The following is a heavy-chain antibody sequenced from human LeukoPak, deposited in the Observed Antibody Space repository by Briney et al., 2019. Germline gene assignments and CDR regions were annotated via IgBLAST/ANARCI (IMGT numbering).Heavy chain of an antibody. D-gene: IGHD1-26*01. J-gene: IGHJ4*02. V-gene: IGHV3-23*01. Sequence: GGSLRLSCAASGFTSSSYAMSWVRQAPGKGLEWVSGISGSGGSTYYADSVKGRFTISRDNSKNTLYLQMNSLRAEDTAIYYCAKGTRSSGTYYYFDYWGQGTLVTVSS. CDR1: GFTSSSYA. CDR2: ISGSGGST. CDR3: AKGTRSSGTYYYFDY.